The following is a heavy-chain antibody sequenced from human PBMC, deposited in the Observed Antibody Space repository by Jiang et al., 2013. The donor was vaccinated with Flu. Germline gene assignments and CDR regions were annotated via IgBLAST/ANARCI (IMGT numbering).Heavy chain of an antibody. Sequence: VQLVESGGGLVQPGGSLRLSCAASGFIFTKYWMTWVRQAPGRGLEWVASIKQDASEKILCGLCEGPIHHLQRQRQELSASANVRPASRGHGRLYCARDNKRSGMELLAFYFYGADVWGQGTTVTVSS. J-gene: IGHJ6*02. D-gene: IGHD2-15*01. CDR1: GFIFTKYW. V-gene: IGHV3-7*03. CDR3: ARDNKRSGMELLAFYFYGADV. CDR2: IKQDASEK.